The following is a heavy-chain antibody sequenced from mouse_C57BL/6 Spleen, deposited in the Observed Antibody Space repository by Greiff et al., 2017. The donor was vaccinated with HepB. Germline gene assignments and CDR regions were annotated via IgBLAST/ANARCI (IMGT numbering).Heavy chain of an antibody. Sequence: QVQLQQPGAELVKPGASVKLSCKASGYTFTSYWMQWVKQRPGQGLEWIGEIDPSDSYTNYNQKFKGKATLTVDTSSSTAYMQLSSLTSEDSAVYYCARIIMDDWGQGTSVSVSS. CDR3: ARIIMDD. CDR1: GYTFTSYW. J-gene: IGHJ4*01. CDR2: IDPSDSYT. V-gene: IGHV1-50*01.